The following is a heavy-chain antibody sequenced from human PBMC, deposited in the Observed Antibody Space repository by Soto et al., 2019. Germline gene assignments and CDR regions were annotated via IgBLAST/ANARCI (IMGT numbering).Heavy chain of an antibody. CDR1: GFTFSSYS. D-gene: IGHD2-15*01. CDR3: AREMAALNYFDY. J-gene: IGHJ4*02. CDR2: ISSSSSTI. Sequence: GGSLRLSCAASGFTFSSYSMNWVRQAPGKGLEWVSYISSSSSTICYADSVKGRFTISRDNAKNSLYLQMNSLRAEDTAVYYCAREMAALNYFDYWGQGTLVTVSS. V-gene: IGHV3-48*01.